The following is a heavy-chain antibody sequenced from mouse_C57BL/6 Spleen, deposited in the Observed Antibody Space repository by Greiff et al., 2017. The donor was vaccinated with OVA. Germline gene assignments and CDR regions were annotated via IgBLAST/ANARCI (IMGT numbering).Heavy chain of an antibody. Sequence: QVQLQQSGAELARPGASVKLSCKASGYTFTSYGISWVKQRTGQGLEWIGEIYPRSGNTYYNEKFKGKATLTADKSSSTAYMELRSLTSEDSAVYFCARGEGSSPYYYAMDYWGQGTSVTVSS. D-gene: IGHD1-1*01. CDR2: IYPRSGNT. V-gene: IGHV1-81*01. CDR3: ARGEGSSPYYYAMDY. CDR1: GYTFTSYG. J-gene: IGHJ4*01.